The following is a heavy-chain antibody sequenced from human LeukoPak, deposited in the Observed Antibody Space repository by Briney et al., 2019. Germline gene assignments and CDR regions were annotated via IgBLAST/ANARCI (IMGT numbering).Heavy chain of an antibody. D-gene: IGHD2-2*01. V-gene: IGHV4-4*07. J-gene: IGHJ5*02. Sequence: PSETLSLTCIVSGGSISTYYWSWIRQPAGKGLEWIGRIYTSGSTKYNPSLKSRVTMSVDTSKNQFSLKLGSVTAADTAVYYCARDLCSSTSCPGWFDPWGQGTLVTVSS. CDR3: ARDLCSSTSCPGWFDP. CDR1: GGSISTYY. CDR2: IYTSGST.